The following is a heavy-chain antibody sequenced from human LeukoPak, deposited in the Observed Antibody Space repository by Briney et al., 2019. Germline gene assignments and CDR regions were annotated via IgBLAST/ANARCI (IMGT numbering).Heavy chain of an antibody. CDR1: RFTFSNYS. D-gene: IGHD3-10*02. J-gene: IGHJ6*04. Sequence: GGSLRLSCAASRFTFSNYSMNWVRQAPGKGLEWVSYISSSGSTIYYADSVKGRFTISRDNAKNSLYLQMNSLRAEDTAVYYCAELGITMIGGVWGKGTTVTISS. V-gene: IGHV3-48*04. CDR3: AELGITMIGGV. CDR2: ISSSGSTI.